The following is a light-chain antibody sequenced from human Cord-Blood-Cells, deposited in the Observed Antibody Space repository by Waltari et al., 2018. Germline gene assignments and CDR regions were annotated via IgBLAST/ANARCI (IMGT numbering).Light chain of an antibody. CDR1: SGHSSYI. V-gene: IGLV4-60*03. J-gene: IGLJ3*02. CDR2: LEGSGSY. Sequence: QPVLTQSSSASASLGSSVKLTCTLSSGHSSYIIAWHQQQPGRAPRYLMKLEGSGSYNKGSGVPDRFSGPSSGADRYLTISNLQSEDEADYYCETWDSNTWVFGEGTKLTVL. CDR3: ETWDSNTWV.